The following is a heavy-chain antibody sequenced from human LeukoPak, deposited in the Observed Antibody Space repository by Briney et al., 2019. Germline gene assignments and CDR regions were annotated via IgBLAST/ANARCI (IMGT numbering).Heavy chain of an antibody. CDR2: IYTSGST. V-gene: IGHV4-61*02. Sequence: PPQTLSLSCTVSGGSISRGSYYWSWIRQPAGKGLEWIGRIYTSGSTTYNPSLKSRVTISVDTSKNQFSLKLSSVTAADTAVYYCAREGQFLDYWGQGTLVTVSS. CDR3: AREGQFLDY. CDR1: GGSISRGSYY. J-gene: IGHJ4*02. D-gene: IGHD6-19*01.